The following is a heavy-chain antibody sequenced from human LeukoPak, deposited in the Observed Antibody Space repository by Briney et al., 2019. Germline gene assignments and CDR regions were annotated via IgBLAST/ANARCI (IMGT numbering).Heavy chain of an antibody. CDR3: ARGSIVGATFDYFGY. CDR1: DYTFTSDG. J-gene: IGHJ4*02. CDR2: ISAYNGNT. D-gene: IGHD1-26*01. Sequence: ASVKVSCKASDYTFTSDGISWVRQAPGQGLEWMGWISAYNGNTNYAQKFQGRVTMTIDTSTSTAYMELRSLRSDDTAVYYCARGSIVGATFDYFGYWGQGTLVTVSS. V-gene: IGHV1-18*01.